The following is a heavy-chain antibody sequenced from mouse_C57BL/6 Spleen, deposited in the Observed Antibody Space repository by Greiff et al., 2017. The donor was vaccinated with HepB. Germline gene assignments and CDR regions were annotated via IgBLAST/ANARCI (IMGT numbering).Heavy chain of an antibody. Sequence: EVQLQQSGPELVKPGASVKISCKASGYTFTDYYMNWVKQSHGKSLEWIGDINPKNGGTSYNQKFKGKATLTVDKSSSTAYLELRILTSADSAVYYCARLYYGYGWGRYFDYGGQGTTLTVSS. J-gene: IGHJ2*01. CDR1: GYTFTDYY. V-gene: IGHV1-26*01. D-gene: IGHD2-2*01. CDR2: INPKNGGT. CDR3: ARLYYGYGWGRYFDY.